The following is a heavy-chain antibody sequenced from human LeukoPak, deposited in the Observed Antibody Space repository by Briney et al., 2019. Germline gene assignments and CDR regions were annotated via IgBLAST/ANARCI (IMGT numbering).Heavy chain of an antibody. V-gene: IGHV3-74*01. J-gene: IGHJ4*02. CDR1: GFTFSSYW. Sequence: GGSLRLSCAASGFTFSSYWMHWVRQAPGKGLVWVSRINSDGSSTSYADSVKGRFTISRDNAKNTLYLQMNSLRAEDTAVYYCARGATGAMVRGYYFDYWGQGTLVTVSS. D-gene: IGHD3-10*01. CDR3: ARGATGAMVRGYYFDY. CDR2: INSDGSST.